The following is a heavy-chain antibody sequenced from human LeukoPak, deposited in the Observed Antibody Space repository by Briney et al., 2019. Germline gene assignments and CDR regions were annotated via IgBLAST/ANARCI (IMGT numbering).Heavy chain of an antibody. D-gene: IGHD4-23*01. V-gene: IGHV3-9*01. CDR2: ISWNSGSI. CDR1: GFTFDDYA. J-gene: IGHJ3*02. Sequence: GGSLRLSCAASGFTFDDYAMHWVRQAPGKGLEWVSGISWNSGSIGYADSVKGRFTISRGNAKNSLYLQMNSLRAEDTALYYCAKMVSPDAFDIWGQGTMVTVSS. CDR3: AKMVSPDAFDI.